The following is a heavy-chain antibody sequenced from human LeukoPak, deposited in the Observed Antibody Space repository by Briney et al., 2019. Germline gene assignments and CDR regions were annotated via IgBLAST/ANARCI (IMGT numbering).Heavy chain of an antibody. CDR3: ARDSSGLLNMDV. Sequence: GASEKVSCKASGHTFTSYGISWVGQAPGQGLEGMGWISAYNGNTNYAQKLQGRVTMTTDTSTSTAYMELRSLRSEDTAAYYCARDSSGLLNMDVWGKGTTVTVSS. CDR1: GHTFTSYG. CDR2: ISAYNGNT. J-gene: IGHJ6*03. V-gene: IGHV1-18*01. D-gene: IGHD3-22*01.